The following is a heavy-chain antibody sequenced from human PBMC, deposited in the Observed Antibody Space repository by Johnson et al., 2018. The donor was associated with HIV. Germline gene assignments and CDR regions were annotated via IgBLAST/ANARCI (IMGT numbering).Heavy chain of an antibody. Sequence: VQLVESGGGLVQPGRSLRLSCAASGFTFDDYAMHWVRQAPGKGLEWVSGISWNSGSIGYADFVKGRFTISRDNAKNSLYLQMNSLRAEDTAVYYCARGRYAFDIWGQGTMVTVSS. CDR1: GFTFDDYA. J-gene: IGHJ3*02. CDR3: ARGRYAFDI. V-gene: IGHV3-9*01. CDR2: ISWNSGSI.